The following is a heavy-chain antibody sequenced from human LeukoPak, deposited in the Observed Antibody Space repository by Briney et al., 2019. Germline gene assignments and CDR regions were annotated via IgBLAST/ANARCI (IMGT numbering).Heavy chain of an antibody. V-gene: IGHV3-23*01. CDR1: GFTFSSFA. D-gene: IGHD6-13*01. Sequence: PGGSLRLSCAASGFTFSSFAMSWVRQAPGKGLEWVSGISGSGANTYYADSVKGQFSISRDNSKNTLYLQMNSLRAEDTAVYYCAKASGYSSNTGYYWGQGTLVTVSS. J-gene: IGHJ4*02. CDR3: AKASGYSSNTGYY. CDR2: ISGSGANT.